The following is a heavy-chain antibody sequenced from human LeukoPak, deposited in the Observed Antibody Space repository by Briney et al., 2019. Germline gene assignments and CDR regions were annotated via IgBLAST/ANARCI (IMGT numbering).Heavy chain of an antibody. V-gene: IGHV4-59*08. D-gene: IGHD3-3*01. CDR2: IYYSGST. CDR3: AGGPAYYDFWSGYYRTFDY. J-gene: IGHJ4*02. CDR1: GGSISSYY. Sequence: PSETLSLTCTVSGGSISSYYWSWIRQPPGKGLEWIGYIYYSGSTNYNPSLKSRVTISVDTSKNQFSLKLSSVTAADTAVYYCAGGPAYYDFWSGYYRTFDYWGQGTLVTVSS.